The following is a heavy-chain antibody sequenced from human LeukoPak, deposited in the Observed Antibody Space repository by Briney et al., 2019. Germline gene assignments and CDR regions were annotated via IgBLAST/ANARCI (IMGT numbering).Heavy chain of an antibody. CDR2: IKQDGSEK. CDR1: GFTFSSYW. CDR3: ARDWVVGATQAFDI. V-gene: IGHV3-7*01. Sequence: GGSLRLSCAASGFTFSSYWMSWVRQAPGKGLEWVANIKQDGSEKYYVDSVEGRFTIFRDNAKNSLYLQMNSLRAEDTAVYYCARDWVVGATQAFDIWGQGTMVTVSS. D-gene: IGHD1-26*01. J-gene: IGHJ3*02.